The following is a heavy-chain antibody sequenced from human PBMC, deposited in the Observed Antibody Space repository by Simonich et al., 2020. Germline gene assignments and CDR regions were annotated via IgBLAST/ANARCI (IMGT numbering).Heavy chain of an antibody. CDR3: ARGLRVAAAGTAFQH. D-gene: IGHD6-13*01. CDR1: GGSFSGYY. CDR2: INHSENT. V-gene: IGHV4-34*01. Sequence: QVQLQQWGAGLLKPSETLSLTCAVYGGSFSGYYWSWIRQPPGKGLEWVGEINHSENTNYNPSRKRRVTITVDTSMNQFSLKLSSVTAADTAVYYCARGLRVAAAGTAFQHWGQGTLVTVSS. J-gene: IGHJ1*01.